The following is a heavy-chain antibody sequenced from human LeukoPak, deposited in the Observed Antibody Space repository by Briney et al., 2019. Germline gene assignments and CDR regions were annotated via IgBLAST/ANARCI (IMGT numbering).Heavy chain of an antibody. Sequence: ASVTVSFTGSGYTFTSYDINWVRQAPGQGLEWVGWMYPNSGNTGNAHKFQGRVTITTNTSISTPYMELSSLRSEDTGVYYCAKSNYYYSSVYFFDHWGAGTLVTVSS. CDR3: AKSNYYYSSVYFFDH. J-gene: IGHJ4*02. D-gene: IGHD3-22*01. CDR2: MYPNSGNT. CDR1: GYTFTSYD. V-gene: IGHV1-8*03.